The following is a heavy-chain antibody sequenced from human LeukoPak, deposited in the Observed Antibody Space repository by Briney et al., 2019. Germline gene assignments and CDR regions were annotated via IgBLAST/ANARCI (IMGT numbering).Heavy chain of an antibody. CDR1: GGSVSSGSYY. CDR2: EN. D-gene: IGHD1-1*01. V-gene: IGHV4-61*01. J-gene: IGHJ4*02. Sequence: SETLSLTCTVSGGSVSSGSYYWSWIRQPPGGGLEWIGWENSYNVSLKSRVTISVDRSKNQFSLKVISVTAADTAVYFCARDTPERCRGSYFDSWGQGTLVTISS. CDR3: ARDTPERCRGSYFDS.